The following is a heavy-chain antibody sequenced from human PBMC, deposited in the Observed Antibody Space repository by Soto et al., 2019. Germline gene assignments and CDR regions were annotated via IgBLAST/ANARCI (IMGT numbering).Heavy chain of an antibody. CDR3: AKSRVFIGAIVTLLDS. CDR1: GVTCISYA. J-gene: IGHJ4*02. CDR2: ISNNGDTA. Sequence: PGGSLRLSCAASGVTCISYAMGWVRQATEKGLEWVASISNNGDTAYYADSVKGRFTISRGNSENTLYLQMNGLRADDTALYFCAKSRVFIGAIVTLLDSWGQGTQVTVSS. V-gene: IGHV3-23*01. D-gene: IGHD3-16*02.